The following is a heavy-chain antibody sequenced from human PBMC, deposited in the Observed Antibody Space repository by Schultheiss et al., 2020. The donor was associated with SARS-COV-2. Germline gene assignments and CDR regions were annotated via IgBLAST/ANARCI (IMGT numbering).Heavy chain of an antibody. J-gene: IGHJ6*02. CDR3: TTPDIVVVPAAHYYYYGMDV. D-gene: IGHD2-2*01. Sequence: GGSLRLSCAASGFTFSSYGMHWVRQAPGKGLEWVAVISYDGSNKYYADSVKGRFTISRDNSKNTLYLQMNSLRAEDTAVYYCTTPDIVVVPAAHYYYYGMDVWGQGTTVTVSS. CDR2: ISYDGSNK. V-gene: IGHV3-30*19. CDR1: GFTFSSYG.